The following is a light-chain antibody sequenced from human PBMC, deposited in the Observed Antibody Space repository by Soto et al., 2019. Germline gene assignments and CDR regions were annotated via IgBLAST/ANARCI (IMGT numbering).Light chain of an antibody. Sequence: EIVLTQSPGTLSLSPGERATLSCRASQTVSSYLAWYQQKPGQAPRLLIYGASTRATGIPARFSGSGSGTEFTLTISSLQSEDFAVYYCQQRSNWPPDFGQGTRLEI. V-gene: IGKV3-15*01. CDR1: QTVSSY. CDR3: QQRSNWPPD. J-gene: IGKJ5*01. CDR2: GAS.